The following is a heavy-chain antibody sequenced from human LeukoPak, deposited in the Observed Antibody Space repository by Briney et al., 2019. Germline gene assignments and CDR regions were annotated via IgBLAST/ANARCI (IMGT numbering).Heavy chain of an antibody. Sequence: GGSLRLSCTASGFTFGDYLMSWFRQAPGKGLEWIGFISGGTTEYAASVKGRFTISRDDSTSIAYLQMNGLTTEDTDVHYCSRGSGWLSVYWGEGTLVTVSS. V-gene: IGHV3-49*03. CDR2: ISGGTT. CDR1: GFTFGDYL. J-gene: IGHJ4*02. CDR3: SRGSGWLSVY. D-gene: IGHD6-19*01.